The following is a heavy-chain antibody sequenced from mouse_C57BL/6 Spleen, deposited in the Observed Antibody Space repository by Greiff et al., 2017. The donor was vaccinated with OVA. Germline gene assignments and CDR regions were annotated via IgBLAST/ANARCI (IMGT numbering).Heavy chain of an antibody. CDR1: GYAFSSSW. CDR3: ARSEGYGNYPWYFDY. V-gene: IGHV1-82*01. CDR2: IYPGDGDT. D-gene: IGHD2-1*01. J-gene: IGHJ2*01. Sequence: QVQLQQSGPELVKPGASVKISCKASGYAFSSSWMNWVKQRPGKGLEWIGRIYPGDGDTTYNGKFKGKATLTADKSSSTAYMQLSSLTSEDSAVYFCARSEGYGNYPWYFDYWGQGTTLTVAS.